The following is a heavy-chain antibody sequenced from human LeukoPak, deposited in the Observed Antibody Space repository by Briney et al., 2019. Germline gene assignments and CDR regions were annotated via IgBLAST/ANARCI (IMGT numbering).Heavy chain of an antibody. CDR2: IIPIFGTA. CDR1: GGTFSSYA. CDR3: AGEVGATTSFDY. D-gene: IGHD1-26*01. J-gene: IGHJ4*02. Sequence: SVKVSCKASGGTFSSYAISWVRQAPGQGLEWMGGIIPIFGTANYAQMFQGRVTITADESTSTAYMELSSLRSEDTAVYYCAGEVGATTSFDYWGQGTLVTVSS. V-gene: IGHV1-69*01.